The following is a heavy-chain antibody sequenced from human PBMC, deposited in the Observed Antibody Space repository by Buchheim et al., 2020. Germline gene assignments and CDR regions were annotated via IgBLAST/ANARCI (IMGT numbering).Heavy chain of an antibody. CDR2: ISGSGGST. CDR3: AKDLLRWSSYYYYGMDV. V-gene: IGHV3-23*01. D-gene: IGHD4-23*01. Sequence: EVQLLESGGGLVQPGGSLRLSCAASGFTFSSYAMSWVRQAPGKGLEWVSAISGSGGSTYYADSVKGRFTISRDNSKNTLYLQMNSLRAEDTAVYHCAKDLLRWSSYYYYGMDVWGQGTT. J-gene: IGHJ6*02. CDR1: GFTFSSYA.